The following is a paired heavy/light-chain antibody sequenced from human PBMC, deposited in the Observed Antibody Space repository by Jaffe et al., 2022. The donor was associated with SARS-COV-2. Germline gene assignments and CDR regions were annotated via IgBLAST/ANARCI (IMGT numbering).Heavy chain of an antibody. CDR3: VKGPYSSGWYVGRRFDY. V-gene: IGHV3-64D*06. CDR2: ISSNGGST. J-gene: IGHJ4*02. Sequence: EVQVVESGGGLVQPGGSLRLSCSASGFNITDYAMQWVRQAPGKGLEYVSAISSNGGSTFYADSVKGRFTISRDNSKNRLYLQMSSLSTEDTAVYYCVKGPYSSGWYVGRRFDYWGQGSLVTVSS. D-gene: IGHD6-19*01. CDR1: GFNITDYA.
Light chain of an antibody. J-gene: IGLJ2*01. CDR1: TGAVTSGHY. CDR3: LLSYSGAHVV. CDR2: ETT. Sequence: QAVVTQEPSLTVSPGGTVTLTCGSSTGAVTSGHYPFWFQQKPGQAPRTLIYETTNKHPWTPARFSGSLLGGKAALTLSGAQPEDEAEYYCLLSYSGAHVVFGGGTKLTVL. V-gene: IGLV7-46*01.